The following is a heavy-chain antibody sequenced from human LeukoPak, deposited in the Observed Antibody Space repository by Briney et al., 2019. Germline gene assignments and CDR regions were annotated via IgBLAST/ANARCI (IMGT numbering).Heavy chain of an antibody. Sequence: PSETLSLTCAVSGGSISSNNWWSWVRQPPGKGLEWIGEIFHSGSTNYNPSLKSRVTISVDKSKNQFSLKLNSVTAADTAVYYCARAVPRGSVWYPYWGQGTLVTVSS. V-gene: IGHV4-4*02. CDR1: GGSISSNNW. CDR3: ARAVPRGSVWYPY. D-gene: IGHD6-13*01. CDR2: IFHSGST. J-gene: IGHJ4*02.